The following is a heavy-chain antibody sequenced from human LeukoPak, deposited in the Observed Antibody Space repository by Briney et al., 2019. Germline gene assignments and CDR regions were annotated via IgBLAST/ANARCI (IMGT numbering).Heavy chain of an antibody. V-gene: IGHV4-59*01. D-gene: IGHD1-26*01. CDR1: GGSISSYY. CDR2: IYYSGST. Sequence: SETLSLTCTVSGGSISSYYWSWIRQPPGKGLEWIGYIYYSGSTNYNPSLKSRVTISVDTSKNQFSLKLSSVTAADTAVYYCARDRGSYPYYFDDWGQGTLVTVSS. J-gene: IGHJ4*02. CDR3: ARDRGSYPYYFDD.